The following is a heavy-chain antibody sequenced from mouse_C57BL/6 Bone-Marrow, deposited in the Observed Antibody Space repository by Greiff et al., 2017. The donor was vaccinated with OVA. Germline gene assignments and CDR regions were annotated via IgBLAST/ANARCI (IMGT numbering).Heavy chain of an antibody. CDR3: ARDTSNYGWYFDV. CDR2: INYDGSST. Sequence: DVKLVESEGGLVQPGSSMKLSCTASGFTFSDYYMAWVRQVPEKGLEWVANINYDGSSTYYLDSLKSRFIISRDNAKNILYLQMSSLKSEDTATYYCARDTSNYGWYFDVWGTGTTVTVSS. CDR1: GFTFSDYY. J-gene: IGHJ1*03. D-gene: IGHD2-5*01. V-gene: IGHV5-16*01.